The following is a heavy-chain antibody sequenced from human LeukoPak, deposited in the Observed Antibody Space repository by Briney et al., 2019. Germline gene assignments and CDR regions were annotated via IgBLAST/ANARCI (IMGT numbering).Heavy chain of an antibody. Sequence: GASVKVSCKASGYTFTSYYMHWVRQTPGQGLEWMGIINPSGGSTSYAQKFQGRVTMTRDMSTSTVYMELSSLRSEDTAVYYCARDPSIAARYFDYWGQGTLVTVSS. CDR3: ARDPSIAARYFDY. V-gene: IGHV1-46*01. CDR2: INPSGGST. CDR1: GYTFTSYY. D-gene: IGHD6-6*01. J-gene: IGHJ4*02.